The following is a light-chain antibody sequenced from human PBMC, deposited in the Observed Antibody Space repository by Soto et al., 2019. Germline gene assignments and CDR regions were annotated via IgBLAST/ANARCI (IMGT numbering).Light chain of an antibody. CDR3: QQRSNWPIT. J-gene: IGKJ5*01. CDR2: GAS. CDR1: QSVSSY. Sequence: EIVLTQSPATLSLSPGERATLSCRASQSVSSYLAWYQQKPGQAPRLLIYGASSRATGIPDRFSGSGSGTDFTLTISSLEPADFAVYYCQQRSNWPITFGQGTRLEIK. V-gene: IGKV3-11*01.